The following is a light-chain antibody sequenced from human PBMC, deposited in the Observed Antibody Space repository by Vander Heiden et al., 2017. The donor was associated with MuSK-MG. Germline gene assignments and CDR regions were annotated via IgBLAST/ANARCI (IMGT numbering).Light chain of an antibody. CDR1: QGISSY. J-gene: IGKJ4*01. Sequence: DIQMTQSPSSLSASVGDRVTITCRASQGISSYLAWYQQKPGKAPKLLIYGASTLQSGVPSRFSGSGSGTDFTLTISSLQPEDVATYYCQKYNSAPPLTFGGATKVEIK. V-gene: IGKV1-27*01. CDR2: GAS. CDR3: QKYNSAPPLT.